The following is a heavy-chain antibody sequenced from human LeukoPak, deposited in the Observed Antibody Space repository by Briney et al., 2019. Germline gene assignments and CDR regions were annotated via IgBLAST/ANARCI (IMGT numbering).Heavy chain of an antibody. CDR1: GFIFSSYA. Sequence: GGSLRLSCAASGFIFSSYAMNWVRQAPGKGLEWVSGISDIGGSTYYADSVKGRFTISRDDSKNTLYLQMNSLRAEDTAVYYCAPDPNKWLRNYWGQGTLVTVSS. V-gene: IGHV3-23*01. CDR3: APDPNKWLRNY. D-gene: IGHD5-12*01. J-gene: IGHJ4*02. CDR2: ISDIGGST.